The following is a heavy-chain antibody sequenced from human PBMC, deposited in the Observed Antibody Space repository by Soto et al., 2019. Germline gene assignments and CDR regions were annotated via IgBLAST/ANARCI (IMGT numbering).Heavy chain of an antibody. J-gene: IGHJ6*02. CDR2: IIPIFGTA. Sequence: QVQLVQSGAEVKKPGSSVKVSCKASGGTFSSYAISWVRQAPGQGLEWMGGIIPIFGTADYAQKFQGRVTITADESTSTAYIELSSLRSEDTAVYYCASHCGGDCYSRSPPYYYYGMDVWGQGTTVTVSS. CDR1: GGTFSSYA. D-gene: IGHD2-21*02. V-gene: IGHV1-69*12. CDR3: ASHCGGDCYSRSPPYYYYGMDV.